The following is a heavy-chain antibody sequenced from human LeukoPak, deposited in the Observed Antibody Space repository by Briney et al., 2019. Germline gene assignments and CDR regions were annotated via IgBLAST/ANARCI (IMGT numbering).Heavy chain of an antibody. J-gene: IGHJ4*02. D-gene: IGHD5-18*01. Sequence: PGGSLRLSCSASGFTFSSYAMSWVRQAPGKGLEWVSSITDTGGTTYYSDSVKGRFTISRDNSKNTFYLQMNSLRAEDTAVYYCAKYLSVSHVYSYGFDYWGQGTLVTVSS. CDR3: AKYLSVSHVYSYGFDY. CDR1: GFTFSSYA. V-gene: IGHV3-23*01. CDR2: ITDTGGTT.